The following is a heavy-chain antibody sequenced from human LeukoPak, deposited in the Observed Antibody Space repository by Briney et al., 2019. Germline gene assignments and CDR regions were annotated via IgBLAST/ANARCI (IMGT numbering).Heavy chain of an antibody. Sequence: PGGSLRLSCAASGFTFSTYEMHWVRQAPGKGLEWVSYMSTTGDIIYYADSVKGRFTISRDNAKNSLYLQMDSLRAEDTAVYYCATGDDYRTFDYWGQGTLVTVSS. CDR3: ATGDDYRTFDY. J-gene: IGHJ4*02. CDR1: GFTFSTYE. V-gene: IGHV3-48*03. D-gene: IGHD5-24*01. CDR2: MSTTGDII.